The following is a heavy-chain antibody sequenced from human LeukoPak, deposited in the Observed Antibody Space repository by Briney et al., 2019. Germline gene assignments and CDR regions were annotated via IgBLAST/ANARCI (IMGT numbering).Heavy chain of an antibody. D-gene: IGHD3-9*01. CDR2: ISGNGDST. Sequence: PGGSLRLSRAASGFIFSSFAMNWVRQAPGKGLEWVSIISGNGDSTHYTDSVKGRFIISRDNSKNTLYLQMNSLRAEDTAVYYCARVGPSDILTGQLDYWGQGTLVSVSS. CDR3: ARVGPSDILTGQLDY. CDR1: GFIFSSFA. J-gene: IGHJ4*02. V-gene: IGHV3-23*01.